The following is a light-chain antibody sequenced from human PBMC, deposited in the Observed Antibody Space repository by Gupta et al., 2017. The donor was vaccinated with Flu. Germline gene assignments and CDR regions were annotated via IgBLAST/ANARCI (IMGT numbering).Light chain of an antibody. Sequence: PSSLAESVGDRVTITCRASQDIGSYLAWYQQKAGKRPKLLIYAASSTQSGVPPRFSASGFGTSFTLIITSLQPEDVATYYCQKENSAPQAFGGGTKVEMK. CDR2: AAS. CDR1: QDIGSY. J-gene: IGKJ4*01. CDR3: QKENSAPQA. V-gene: IGKV1-27*01.